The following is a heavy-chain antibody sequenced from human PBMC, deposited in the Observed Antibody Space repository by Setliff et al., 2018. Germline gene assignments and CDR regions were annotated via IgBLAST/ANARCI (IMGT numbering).Heavy chain of an antibody. J-gene: IGHJ4*02. Sequence: SETLSLTCSVSGGSISSGGFYWSWIRQSAGRGLEWIGHFHTGGATDYNLSLKSRVTISLDSSKDQFSLRLSSVTAADAAVYFCARESATIGEFPLYYFDKWGQGIPVTVS. V-gene: IGHV4-61*09. CDR1: GGSISSGGFY. D-gene: IGHD3-10*01. CDR3: ARESATIGEFPLYYFDK. CDR2: FHTGGAT.